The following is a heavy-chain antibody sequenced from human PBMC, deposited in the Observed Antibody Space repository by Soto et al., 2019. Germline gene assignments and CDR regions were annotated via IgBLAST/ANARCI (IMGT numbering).Heavy chain of an antibody. CDR1: GFSLSTSGMC. Sequence: SGPTLVNPTQTLTLTCTFSGFSLSTSGMCVSWIRQPPGKALEWLALIYWDDDKRYNPSLKSRLTITKDTSKNQVVLTMTHMDPVDTATYYCVQSRCGGDCLQSYSSHSYYGLDVWGQGTTVTVSS. CDR3: VQSRCGGDCLQSYSSHSYYGLDV. V-gene: IGHV2-5*08. J-gene: IGHJ6*02. CDR2: IYWDDDK. D-gene: IGHD2-21*01.